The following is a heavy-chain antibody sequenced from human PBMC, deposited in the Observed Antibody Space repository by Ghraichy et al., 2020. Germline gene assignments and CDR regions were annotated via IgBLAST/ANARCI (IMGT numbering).Heavy chain of an antibody. Sequence: SETLSLTCTLSGGSISGDYSSWIRQPPAQGLESIGYIHYTGTSYYNSSLTIRVTITVDTSTTKFSLKLTSVTAAATAVYYCAIFTQYSGSSVHYLDHWGQGTLVTVSS. CDR1: GGSISGDY. V-gene: IGHV4-59*13. D-gene: IGHD3-22*01. CDR2: IHYTGTS. CDR3: AIFTQYSGSSVHYLDH. J-gene: IGHJ5*02.